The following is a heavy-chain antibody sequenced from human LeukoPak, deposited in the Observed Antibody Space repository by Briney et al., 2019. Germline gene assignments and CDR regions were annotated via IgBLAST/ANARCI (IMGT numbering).Heavy chain of an antibody. CDR1: GGSISNYY. CDR3: VRGRVWDAFDV. J-gene: IGHJ3*01. V-gene: IGHV4-59*01. CDR2: IYYSGST. D-gene: IGHD6-6*01. Sequence: PSETLSLTCTASGGSISNYYWSWIRRPPGKGLEWIGYIYYSGSTLYNPSLKSRVTISVDTSKNQFSLKLSSVTDADTAVYHCVRGRVWDAFDVWGQGTMVTVSS.